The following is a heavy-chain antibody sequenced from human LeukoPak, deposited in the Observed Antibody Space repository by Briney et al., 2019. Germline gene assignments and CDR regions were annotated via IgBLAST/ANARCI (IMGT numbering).Heavy chain of an antibody. CDR2: IYYSGNT. Sequence: SQTLSLTCTVSGGSVSSGDYYWNWIRQPPGKGLGGIGYIYYSGNTYYNPSLKSRLTISVDTSKNQFSLQLTSVTAADTAVYYCARARRFAAAGTAAFDIWGQGTMVTVSS. V-gene: IGHV4-30-4*08. CDR3: ARARRFAAAGTAAFDI. J-gene: IGHJ3*02. D-gene: IGHD6-13*01. CDR1: GGSVSSGDYY.